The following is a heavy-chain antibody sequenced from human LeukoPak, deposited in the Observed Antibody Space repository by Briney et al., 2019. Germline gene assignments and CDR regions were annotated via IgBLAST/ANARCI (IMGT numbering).Heavy chain of an antibody. CDR1: GGTFSSYA. Sequence: ASVKVSCKASGGTFSSYAISWVRQAPGQGLEWMGWISAYNGNTNYAQKLQGRVTMTTDTSTSTAYMELRSLRSDDTAVYYCARGGYYYDSSGYSFDYWGQGTLVTVSS. CDR3: ARGGYYYDSSGYSFDY. CDR2: ISAYNGNT. D-gene: IGHD3-22*01. J-gene: IGHJ4*02. V-gene: IGHV1-18*01.